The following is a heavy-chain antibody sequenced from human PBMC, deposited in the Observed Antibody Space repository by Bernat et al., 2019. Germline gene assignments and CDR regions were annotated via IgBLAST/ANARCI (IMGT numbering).Heavy chain of an antibody. J-gene: IGHJ4*02. CDR3: VKGSSAWYSPLGY. V-gene: IGHV3-9*01. Sequence: EVQLVESGGGLEQPGRSLRLSCATSGFIFDDYAMHWVRQAPGKGLEWVSGISWNSGNIGYADSVKGRFTISRGNAKDCLYLQMNNLRAEDTALYYCVKGSSAWYSPLGYWGQGPLVTVSS. CDR1: GFIFDDYA. CDR2: ISWNSGNI. D-gene: IGHD6-19*01.